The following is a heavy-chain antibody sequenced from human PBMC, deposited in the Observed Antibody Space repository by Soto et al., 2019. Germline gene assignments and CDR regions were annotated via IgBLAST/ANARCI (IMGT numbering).Heavy chain of an antibody. CDR1: GFTFDDYA. D-gene: IGHD2-21*02. V-gene: IGHV3-9*01. CDR2: ISWNSGSI. J-gene: IGHJ3*02. Sequence: EVQLVESGGGLVQPGRSLRLSCAASGFTFDDYAMHWVRQDPGKGLEWVSGISWNSGSIGYADSVKGRFTISRDNAKNSLDLQMNSMRAEDTSLYYCANDPNDGGNSFAFYIGGQGTIVTFSS. CDR3: ANDPNDGGNSFAFYI.